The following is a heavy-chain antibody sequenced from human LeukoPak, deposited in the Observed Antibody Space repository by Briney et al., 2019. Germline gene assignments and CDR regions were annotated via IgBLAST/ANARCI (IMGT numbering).Heavy chain of an antibody. CDR3: VTDVPGPYYPVDY. J-gene: IGHJ4*02. Sequence: PGGSLRLSCAASGFTFANAWMSWVRQAPGMGLEWVGRIKKKTENGRTDYAAPVKGRFTISRDDSKNTLYLQMNSLKTEDTAVYYCVTDVPGPYYPVDYWGRGTLVTVSS. V-gene: IGHV3-15*01. D-gene: IGHD3-10*01. CDR1: GFTFANAW. CDR2: IKKKTENGRT.